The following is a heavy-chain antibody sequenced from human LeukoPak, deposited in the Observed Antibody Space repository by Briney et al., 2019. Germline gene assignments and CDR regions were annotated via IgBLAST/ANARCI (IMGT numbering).Heavy chain of an antibody. V-gene: IGHV3-30-3*01. Sequence: GRSLRLSCAASGFTFSSYAMHWVRQAPGKGLEWVAVISYDGSNKYYADSVKGRFTISRDNSKNTLYLQMNSLRAEDTAVYYCARGIDYDFWSSLDYRGQGALVTVSS. J-gene: IGHJ4*02. CDR1: GFTFSSYA. CDR2: ISYDGSNK. CDR3: ARGIDYDFWSSLDY. D-gene: IGHD3-3*01.